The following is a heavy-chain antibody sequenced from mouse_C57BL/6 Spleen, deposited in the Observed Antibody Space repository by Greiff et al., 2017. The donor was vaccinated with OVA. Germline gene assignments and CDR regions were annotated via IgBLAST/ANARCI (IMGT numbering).Heavy chain of an antibody. J-gene: IGHJ1*03. V-gene: IGHV1-82*01. CDR3: ASTTVVAHWYFDV. Sequence: QVQLQQSGPELVKPGASVKISCKASGYAFSSSWMNWVKQRPGKGLEWIGRIYPGDGDTNYNGKFKGKATLTADKSSSTAYMQLSSLTSEDSAVYFCASTTVVAHWYFDVWGTGTTVTVSS. CDR1: GYAFSSSW. D-gene: IGHD1-1*01. CDR2: IYPGDGDT.